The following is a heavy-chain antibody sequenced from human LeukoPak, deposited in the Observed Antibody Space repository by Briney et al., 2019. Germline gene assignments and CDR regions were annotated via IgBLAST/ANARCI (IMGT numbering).Heavy chain of an antibody. CDR2: IYYSGST. D-gene: IGHD5-24*01. Sequence: TSETLSLTCTVSGGSISINDYYWSWIRQTPGKGLEWIGYIYYSGSTYYNPSLKSRVTISVDTSKNQFSLKLTSVTAADTAVYYCARSRWLHEALDYWGQGTLVTVSS. CDR1: GGSISINDYY. V-gene: IGHV4-30-4*01. CDR3: ARSRWLHEALDY. J-gene: IGHJ4*02.